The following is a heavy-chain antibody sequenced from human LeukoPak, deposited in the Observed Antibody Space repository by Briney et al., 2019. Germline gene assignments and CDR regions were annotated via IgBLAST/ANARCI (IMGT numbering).Heavy chain of an antibody. CDR3: AREYDSRGYYYIY. Sequence: GESLKISCKGSGYSFTTYWIGWVRQMPGKGLEWMWIIYPGDSDTRYSPSFQGQVTISADKSISTAYLQWSSLKASDTAMYYCAREYDSRGYYYIYWGQGTLVTVSS. CDR2: IYPGDSDT. J-gene: IGHJ4*02. CDR1: GYSFTTYW. V-gene: IGHV5-51*01. D-gene: IGHD3-22*01.